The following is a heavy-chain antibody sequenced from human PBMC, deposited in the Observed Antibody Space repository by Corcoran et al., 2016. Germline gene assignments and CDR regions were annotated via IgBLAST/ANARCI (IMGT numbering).Heavy chain of an antibody. D-gene: IGHD5-12*01. CDR1: GGSFSGYY. CDR3: ARDARWLQDAFDI. J-gene: IGHJ3*02. CDR2: INHSGST. Sequence: QVQLQQWGAGLLKPSETLSLTCAVYGGSFSGYYWSWIRQSPGKGLEWIGEINHSGSTNYNPSLKSRVTISVDTSKNQFSLKLSSVTAADTAVYYCARDARWLQDAFDIWGQGTMVTVSS. V-gene: IGHV4-34*01.